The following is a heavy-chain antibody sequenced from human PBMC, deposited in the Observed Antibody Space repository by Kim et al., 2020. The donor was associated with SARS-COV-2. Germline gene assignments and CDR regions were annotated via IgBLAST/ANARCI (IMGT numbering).Heavy chain of an antibody. D-gene: IGHD3-3*01. CDR2: IISSGSTI. CDR3: ARDIYDFGWYFDL. CDR1: GFTFSSYE. V-gene: IGHV3-48*03. J-gene: IGHJ2*01. Sequence: GGSLRLSCAASGFTFSSYEMNWVRQAPGKGLEWVSYIISSGSTIYYADSVKGRFTISRDNAKNSLYLQMNSLRAEDTAVYYCARDIYDFGWYFDLWGRGTLVTVSS.